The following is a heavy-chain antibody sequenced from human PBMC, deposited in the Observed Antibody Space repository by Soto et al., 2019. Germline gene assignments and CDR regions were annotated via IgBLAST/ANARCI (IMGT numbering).Heavy chain of an antibody. CDR1: GGTFSSYA. V-gene: IGHV1-69*13. J-gene: IGHJ3*02. D-gene: IGHD5-18*01. CDR2: IIPIFGTA. CDR3: ARDKDTAMVTDAFDI. Sequence: ASVKVSCKASGGTFSSYAISWVRQAPGQGLEWMGGIIPIFGTANYAQKFQGRVTITADESTSTAYMELSSLRSEDTAVYYCARDKDTAMVTDAFDIWGQGTMVTVSS.